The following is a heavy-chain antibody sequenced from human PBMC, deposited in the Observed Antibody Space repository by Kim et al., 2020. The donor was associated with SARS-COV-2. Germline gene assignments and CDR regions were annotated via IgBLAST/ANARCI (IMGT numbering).Heavy chain of an antibody. J-gene: IGHJ6*02. CDR1: GYTFTSYG. CDR2: ISAYNGNT. D-gene: IGHD3-3*01. Sequence: ASVKVSCKASGYTFTSYGISWVRQAPGQELEWMGWISAYNGNTNYAQKLQGRVTMTTDTSTSTAYMELRSLRSDDTAVYYCARGRITIFGVEYYYYGMDVWGQGTTVTVSS. V-gene: IGHV1-18*04. CDR3: ARGRITIFGVEYYYYGMDV.